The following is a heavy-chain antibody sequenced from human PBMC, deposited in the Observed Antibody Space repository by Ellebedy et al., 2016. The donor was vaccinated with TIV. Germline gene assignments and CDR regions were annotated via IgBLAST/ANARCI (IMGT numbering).Heavy chain of an antibody. D-gene: IGHD1-26*01. CDR1: GGSFSGYY. Sequence: SETLSLTCAVYGGSFSGYYWSWIRQPPGKGLEWIGYIYYSGSTNYNPSLKSRVTISVDTSKNQFSLKLSSVTAADTAVYYCARSSDSGSSRNDAFDIWGQGTMVTVSS. CDR3: ARSSDSGSSRNDAFDI. CDR2: IYYSGST. V-gene: IGHV4-59*08. J-gene: IGHJ3*02.